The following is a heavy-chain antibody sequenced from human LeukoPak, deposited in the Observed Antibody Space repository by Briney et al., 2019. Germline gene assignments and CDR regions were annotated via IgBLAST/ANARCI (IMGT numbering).Heavy chain of an antibody. V-gene: IGHV4-34*01. CDR2: INHGGST. Sequence: PAETLSPTCAVYGGSFSDYFWSWIRQPPGKGLEWIGEINHGGSTNYNPSLKSRVTISVDTSKNQFSLKLTSVTAADTAVYYCARGHGAFDIWGQGTMVTVSS. J-gene: IGHJ3*02. CDR3: ARGHGAFDI. CDR1: GGSFSDYF.